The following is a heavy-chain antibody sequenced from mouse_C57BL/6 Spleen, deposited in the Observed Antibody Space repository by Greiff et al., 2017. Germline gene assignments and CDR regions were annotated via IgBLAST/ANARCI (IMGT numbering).Heavy chain of an antibody. CDR1: GYTFTSYW. D-gene: IGHD1-1*01. Sequence: VKLQQPGAELVMPGASVKLSCKASGYTFTSYWMHWVKQRPGQGLEWIGEIDPSDSYTNYNQKFKGKSTLTVDKSSSTAYMQLSSLTSEDSAVYYCARFITTVVAHWYFDVWGTGTTVTVSS. CDR2: IDPSDSYT. CDR3: ARFITTVVAHWYFDV. J-gene: IGHJ1*03. V-gene: IGHV1-69*01.